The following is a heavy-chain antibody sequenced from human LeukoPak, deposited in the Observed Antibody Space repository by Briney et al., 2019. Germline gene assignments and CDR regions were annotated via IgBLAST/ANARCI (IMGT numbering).Heavy chain of an antibody. CDR3: ARDEVGQQQLVPDY. J-gene: IGHJ4*02. V-gene: IGHV3-21*01. CDR2: ISSSSSYI. CDR1: GFTFSSYS. D-gene: IGHD6-13*01. Sequence: GGSLRLSCAASGFTFSSYSMNWVRQAPGKGLEWVSSISSSSSYIYYADSVKGRFTISRDNAKNSLYLQMNSLRAEDTAVYYCARDEVGQQQLVPDYWGQGTLVTVSS.